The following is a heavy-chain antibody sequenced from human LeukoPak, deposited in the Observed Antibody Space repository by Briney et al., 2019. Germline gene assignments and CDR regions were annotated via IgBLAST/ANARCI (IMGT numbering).Heavy chain of an antibody. V-gene: IGHV3-30*04. Sequence: PGGSLRLSCAASGFTLSSYAMHWVRQAPGKGLEWVAVISYDGSNKYYADSVKGRFTISRDNSKNTLYLQMNSLRAEDTAVYYCAKFFSRYYYDSSGYYPDAFDIWGQGTMVTVSS. J-gene: IGHJ3*02. CDR1: GFTLSSYA. D-gene: IGHD3-22*01. CDR2: ISYDGSNK. CDR3: AKFFSRYYYDSSGYYPDAFDI.